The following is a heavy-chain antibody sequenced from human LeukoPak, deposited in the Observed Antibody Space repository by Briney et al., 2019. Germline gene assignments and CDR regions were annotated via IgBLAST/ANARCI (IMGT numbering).Heavy chain of an antibody. Sequence: SETLSLTCAVYGGSFSDYYWTWIRQPPGKGLEWIGEVNHTGNTNYNPSLKGRVTISVDPSMEQFSLRLRSVTAADTAVYYCARYSSTWGLGDWGQGTLVTVSS. CDR1: GGSFSDYY. CDR2: VNHTGNT. J-gene: IGHJ4*02. D-gene: IGHD6-13*01. V-gene: IGHV4-34*01. CDR3: ARYSSTWGLGD.